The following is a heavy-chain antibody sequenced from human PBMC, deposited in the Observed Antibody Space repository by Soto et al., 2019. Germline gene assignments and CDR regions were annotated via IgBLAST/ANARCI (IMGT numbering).Heavy chain of an antibody. CDR1: VLPFINYA. J-gene: IGHJ4*02. CDR3: AKGDLLWDPFDL. D-gene: IGHD3-16*01. CDR2: ISASGYSA. Sequence: GGSLRLSCASSVLPFINYAMTWVRQAPGKGLEWVSIISASGYSAYYGGAVKGRFTTSRDNSRSTLYLQMNGLRAEDTAVYYCAKGDLLWDPFDLWGQGTLGTVS. V-gene: IGHV3-23*01.